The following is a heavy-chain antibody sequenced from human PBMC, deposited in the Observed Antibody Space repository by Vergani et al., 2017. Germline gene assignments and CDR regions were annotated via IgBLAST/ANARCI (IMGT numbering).Heavy chain of an antibody. CDR1: AYTFTSYY. J-gene: IGHJ5*02. CDR2: INPSGGST. D-gene: IGHD2-2*01. CDR3: ASDSRYCSITSCYVGRDWFDP. Sequence: QVQLVQSGAEVKKPGASVKVSCKASAYTFTSYYMPWVRQATGQGLEWMGIINPSGGSTSNAQKFQGRVTMTRDTSTSTVDMELSSLRSEYTAVYYFASDSRYCSITSCYVGRDWFDPWGQGTLVTVSS. V-gene: IGHV1-46*01.